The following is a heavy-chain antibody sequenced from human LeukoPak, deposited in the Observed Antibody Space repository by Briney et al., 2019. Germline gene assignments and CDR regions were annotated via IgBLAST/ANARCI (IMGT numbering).Heavy chain of an antibody. D-gene: IGHD3-22*01. V-gene: IGHV4-34*01. CDR1: GGSFSGYY. CDR2: INNSGST. J-gene: IGHJ4*02. Sequence: SETLSLTCAVYGGSFSGYYWSWVRQPPGKGLEWSGEINNSGSTNYNPSLKSRVTISVDTSKTQFSLKLSSVTAADTAVYYCARHGDSGYLVDYCGQGTLVTVSS. CDR3: ARHGDSGYLVDY.